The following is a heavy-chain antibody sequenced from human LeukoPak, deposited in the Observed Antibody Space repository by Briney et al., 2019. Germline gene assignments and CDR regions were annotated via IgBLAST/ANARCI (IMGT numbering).Heavy chain of an antibody. CDR1: GVXXRTYG. CDR2: FWYDGTQK. V-gene: IGHV3-33*01. CDR3: ARETLSSGWYKDY. D-gene: IGHD6-19*01. J-gene: IGHJ4*02. Sequence: LRLXXXXAGVXXRTYGVQGVRQAPGKGGEWVAVFWYDGTQKYYADSVPARFTISRDNSKTTLYLQMNSLRAEDTAVYYCARETLSSGWYKDYWGQGSLVPVSS.